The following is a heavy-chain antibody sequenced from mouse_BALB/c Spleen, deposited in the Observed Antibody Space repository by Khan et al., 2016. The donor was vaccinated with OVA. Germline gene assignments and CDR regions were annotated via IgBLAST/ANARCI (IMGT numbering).Heavy chain of an antibody. V-gene: IGHV5-6*01. Sequence: EVELVESGGDLVKPGGSLKLSCTASGFTFSTYGMSWVRQTPDKRLEWVATISSVGTYTYYPDSVMGRFTISRDNAKNTLYLQMSSLRSEDTAIYYCARHWIGVMDYWGQGTSVTVSS. J-gene: IGHJ4*01. CDR2: ISSVGTYT. CDR1: GFTFSTYG. D-gene: IGHD2-14*01. CDR3: ARHWIGVMDY.